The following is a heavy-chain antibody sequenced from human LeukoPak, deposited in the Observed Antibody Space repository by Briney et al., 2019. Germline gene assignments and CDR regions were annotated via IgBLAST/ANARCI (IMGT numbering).Heavy chain of an antibody. CDR1: GASISSYY. Sequence: SETLSLTCAISGASISSYYWSWVRQPPGKGLEWIGHIFYSGTTSYNPSLKSRITIVVDRSKNHFSLKLKSVTAADTAVYYCARQRRYYGSGSYYKYYFDYWGQGTLVTVSS. V-gene: IGHV4-59*01. J-gene: IGHJ4*02. CDR2: IFYSGTT. D-gene: IGHD3-10*01. CDR3: ARQRRYYGSGSYYKYYFDY.